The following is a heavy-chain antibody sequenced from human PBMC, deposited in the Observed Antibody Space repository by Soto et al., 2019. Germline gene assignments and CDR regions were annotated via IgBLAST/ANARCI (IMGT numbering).Heavy chain of an antibody. CDR3: ARVSSSWYKDYFDY. D-gene: IGHD6-13*01. CDR1: GGTFSNYA. Sequence: QVQLVQSGAEVKKPGSSVKVSCKASGGTFSNYAISWVRQAPGQGLEWMGGIIPIFGTTNYARRFKGRVKITANESTSTAYMALSSLRSEDTAVYYCARVSSSWYKDYFDYWGQGTLVTVSS. V-gene: IGHV1-69*12. CDR2: IIPIFGTT. J-gene: IGHJ4*02.